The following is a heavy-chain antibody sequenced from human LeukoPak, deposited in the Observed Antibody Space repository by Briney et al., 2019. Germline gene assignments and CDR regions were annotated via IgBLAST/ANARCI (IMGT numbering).Heavy chain of an antibody. J-gene: IGHJ4*02. Sequence: GGSLRLSCAASKLTFSSYWMSWVRQAPGKGLEWVAYMNQLGNEKNYLDSVKGRFTISRDNAKNSLYLQMTSLRTEDTAVYYCARGTYYYEFWGQGTLVTVSS. CDR1: KLTFSSYW. CDR3: ARGTYYYEF. D-gene: IGHD3-16*01. CDR2: MNQLGNEK. V-gene: IGHV3-7*04.